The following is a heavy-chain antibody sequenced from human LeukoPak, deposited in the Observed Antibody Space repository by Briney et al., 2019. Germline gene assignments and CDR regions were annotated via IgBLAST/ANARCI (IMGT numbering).Heavy chain of an antibody. V-gene: IGHV3-74*01. J-gene: IGHJ4*02. CDR3: VRKFATGD. D-gene: IGHD1-14*01. CDR2: VKSDGTAT. Sequence: GGSLRLSCAASGFTFSSHLMHWVRQAQGTGLVWVSSVKSDGTATNYADSVKGRFTISRDNAKNTLYLQMNSLRVEDTAVNYCVRKFATGDWGQGTLVTVS. CDR1: GFTFSSHL.